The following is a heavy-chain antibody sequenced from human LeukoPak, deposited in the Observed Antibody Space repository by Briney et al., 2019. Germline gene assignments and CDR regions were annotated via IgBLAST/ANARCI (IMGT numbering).Heavy chain of an antibody. J-gene: IGHJ4*02. CDR1: GGSISSGGYS. V-gene: IGHV4-30-2*01. CDR2: IYHSGST. Sequence: PSETLSLTCAVSGGSISSGGYSWSWIRQPPGKGLEWVGYIYHSGSTYYNPSLKSRVTISVDRSKNQFSLKLSSVTAADTAVYYCARGSDYWGQGTLVTVSS. CDR3: ARGSDY.